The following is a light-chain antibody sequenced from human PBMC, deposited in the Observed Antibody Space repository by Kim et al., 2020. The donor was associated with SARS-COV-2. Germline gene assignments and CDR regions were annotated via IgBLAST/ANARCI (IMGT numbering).Light chain of an antibody. CDR2: GAS. CDR3: HQCDTSPWT. J-gene: IGKJ1*01. V-gene: IGKV3-20*01. Sequence: PGETVTLSCRASQTISSSYLAWYQHKPGQAPRLLISGASSRAAGIPDRFSGSGSGTDFTLTISRLEPEDFAVYFCHQCDTSPWTFVQGTKV. CDR1: QTISSSY.